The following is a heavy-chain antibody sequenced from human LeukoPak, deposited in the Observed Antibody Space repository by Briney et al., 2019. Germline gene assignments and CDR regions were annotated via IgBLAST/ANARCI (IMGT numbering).Heavy chain of an antibody. CDR1: GGSISSSNW. D-gene: IGHD3-10*01. V-gene: IGHV4-4*02. Sequence: SETLSLTCAVSGGSISSSNWWSWVRQPPGKGLEWIGEIYHSGSTYYNPSLKSRVTISVDTSKNQFSLKLSSVTAADTAVYYCARDGSGSSHWFDPWGQGTLVTVSS. J-gene: IGHJ5*02. CDR3: ARDGSGSSHWFDP. CDR2: IYHSGST.